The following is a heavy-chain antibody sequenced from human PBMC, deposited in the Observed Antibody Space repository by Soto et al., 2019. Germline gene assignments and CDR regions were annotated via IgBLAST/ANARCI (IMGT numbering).Heavy chain of an antibody. CDR1: GGTFSSYT. CDR3: AGTSVVVIAAPALFDP. J-gene: IGHJ5*02. CDR2: IIPILGIA. D-gene: IGHD2-15*01. V-gene: IGHV1-69*02. Sequence: QVQLVQSGAEVKKPGSSVKVSCKASGGTFSSYTISWVRQAPGQGLEWMGRIIPILGIANNAQKFQGRVTITAETSTSTAYMELCSVRSEDTAVYYCAGTSVVVIAAPALFDPWGQGTLVTLSS.